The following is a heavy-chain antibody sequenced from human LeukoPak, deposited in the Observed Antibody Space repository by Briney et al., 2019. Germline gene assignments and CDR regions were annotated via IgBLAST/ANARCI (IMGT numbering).Heavy chain of an antibody. CDR1: GGSMSRRIHY. J-gene: IGHJ5*02. CDR3: ARHVDRRWFDP. V-gene: IGHV4-39*01. Sequence: SETLSLTCTVSGGSMSRRIHYEAPIPQPPGKGQEWIGSIYYSGYTYYNPSLNSRVTISVDTSRNQFSPNLSSVTAADTAVYYCARHVDRRWFDPWGQGTLVTVSS. CDR2: IYYSGYT.